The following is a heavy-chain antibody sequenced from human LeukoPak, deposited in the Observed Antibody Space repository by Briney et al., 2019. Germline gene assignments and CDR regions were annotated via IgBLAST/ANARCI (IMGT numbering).Heavy chain of an antibody. D-gene: IGHD6-19*01. CDR2: IYYTGGT. J-gene: IGHJ4*02. Sequence: SETLSLTCTVSGGSIGSNYWTWIRQPPGKGLEYIGYIYYTGGTNYNPSLKSRVTISVDTSKNQFSLKLSSVTAADTAMYFCAKYGNSGWVIDNWGQGTLVTVSS. V-gene: IGHV4-59*08. CDR3: AKYGNSGWVIDN. CDR1: GGSIGSNY.